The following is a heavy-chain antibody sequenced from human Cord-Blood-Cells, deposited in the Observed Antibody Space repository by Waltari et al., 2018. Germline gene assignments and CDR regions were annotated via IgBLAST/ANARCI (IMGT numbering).Heavy chain of an antibody. J-gene: IGHJ4*02. CDR3: ARTHYYYDSSGYYFDY. V-gene: IGHV3-53*01. D-gene: IGHD3-22*01. CDR1: GFTVSSNY. CDR2: IYSGGST. Sequence: EVQLVESGGGLIQPGGSLRLSCAASGFTVSSNYMSWVRQAPGKGLEWVSVIYSGGSTYYAASGKGRFTISRDNSKNTLYLQMNSLRAEDTAVYYCARTHYYYDSSGYYFDYWGQGTLVTVSS.